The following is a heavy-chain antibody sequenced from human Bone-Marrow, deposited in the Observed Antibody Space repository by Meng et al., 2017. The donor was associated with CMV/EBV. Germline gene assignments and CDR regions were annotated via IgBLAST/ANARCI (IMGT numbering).Heavy chain of an antibody. V-gene: IGHV3-33*01. CDR1: GSTFSSYG. J-gene: IGHJ3*02. Sequence: GESLKIYCAASGSTFSSYGMHWVRQAPGKGLEWVAVIWYDGSNKYYADSVKGRFTISRDNAKNSLYLQMNSLRAEDTALYYCARVGYCSSTSCYTHAFDIWGQGTMVTVSS. CDR2: IWYDGSNK. D-gene: IGHD2-2*02. CDR3: ARVGYCSSTSCYTHAFDI.